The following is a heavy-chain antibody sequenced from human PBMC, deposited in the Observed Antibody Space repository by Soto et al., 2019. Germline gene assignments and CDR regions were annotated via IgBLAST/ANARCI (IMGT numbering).Heavy chain of an antibody. D-gene: IGHD3-22*01. Sequence: TLSLTCTVSGGSISSGGYYWSWIRQHPGKGLEWIGYIYYSGSTYYNPSLKSRVTISVDTSKNQFSLKLSSVTAADTAVYYCARAPRKSQWGITMIVVVIKSAFDIWGQGKMVTVSS. J-gene: IGHJ3*02. CDR3: ARAPRKSQWGITMIVVVIKSAFDI. CDR2: IYYSGST. V-gene: IGHV4-31*03. CDR1: GGSISSGGYY.